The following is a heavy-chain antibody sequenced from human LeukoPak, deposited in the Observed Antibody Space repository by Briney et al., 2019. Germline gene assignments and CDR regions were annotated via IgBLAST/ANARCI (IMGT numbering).Heavy chain of an antibody. V-gene: IGHV1-69*04. CDR3: ARDSRSYDFWSGYYTGIGWFDP. Sequence: SVKVSCKASGGTFSSYAISWVRQAPGQGLEWMGRIIPILGIANYAQKFQGRVTITADKSTSTAYMELSSLRSEDTAVYYCARDSRSYDFWSGYYTGIGWFDPWGQGTLVTVSS. CDR2: IIPILGIA. D-gene: IGHD3-3*01. J-gene: IGHJ5*02. CDR1: GGTFSSYA.